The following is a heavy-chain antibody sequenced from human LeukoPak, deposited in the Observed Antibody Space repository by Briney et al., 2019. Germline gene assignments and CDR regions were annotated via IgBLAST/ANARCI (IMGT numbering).Heavy chain of an antibody. D-gene: IGHD3-22*01. CDR1: GGSISSSNW. Sequence: PSETLSLTCALSGGSISSSNWWSWVRQPPGQGLEWIGEIYHSGNTNYNPSLKSRVTISVDRSKDQFSLKLSSVTAAHTARYYCARNRYDSSGYYLDSWGQGTLVTVSS. J-gene: IGHJ4*02. CDR3: ARNRYDSSGYYLDS. CDR2: IYHSGNT. V-gene: IGHV4-4*02.